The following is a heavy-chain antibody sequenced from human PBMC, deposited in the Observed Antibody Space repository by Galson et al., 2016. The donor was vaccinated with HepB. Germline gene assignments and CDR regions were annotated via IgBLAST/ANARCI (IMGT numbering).Heavy chain of an antibody. J-gene: IGHJ3*01. V-gene: IGHV3-23*01. Sequence: SLRLSCAASGFTFTSHPMSWVRQAPGKGLEWVSAISVSGVSTYYADSVKGRFTIPRDNSKNTLFLQMNSLRAEDTAVYYCAKVTYCAGDCLDAFDVWGQGTMVTVSS. CDR3: AKVTYCAGDCLDAFDV. CDR1: GFTFTSHP. D-gene: IGHD2-21*02. CDR2: ISVSGVST.